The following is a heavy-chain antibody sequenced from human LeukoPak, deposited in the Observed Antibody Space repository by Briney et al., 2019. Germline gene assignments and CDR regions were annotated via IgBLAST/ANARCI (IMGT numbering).Heavy chain of an antibody. CDR2: IYYSGST. CDR3: ASCTVLLWFGESFYFDY. J-gene: IGHJ4*02. Sequence: PSETLSLTCTVSGGSISSSSYYWGWIRQPPGKGLEWIGSIYYSGSTYYNPSLKSRVTISVDTSKNQFSLKLSSVTAADTAVYYCASCTVLLWFGESFYFDYWGQGTLVTVSS. D-gene: IGHD3-10*01. V-gene: IGHV4-39*07. CDR1: GGSISSSSYY.